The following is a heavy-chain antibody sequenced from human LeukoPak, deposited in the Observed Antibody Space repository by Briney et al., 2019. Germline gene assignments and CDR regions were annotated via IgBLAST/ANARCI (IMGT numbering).Heavy chain of an antibody. Sequence: SETLSLTCTVSGGSISSYYWSRIRQPAGKGLEWIGRIYTSGSTNYNPSLKSRVTMSVDTSKNQFSLKLSSVTAADTAVYYCARARYYYDSSGYYYYYYMDVWGKGTTVTISS. D-gene: IGHD3-22*01. CDR3: ARARYYYDSSGYYYYYYMDV. V-gene: IGHV4-4*07. J-gene: IGHJ6*03. CDR2: IYTSGST. CDR1: GGSISSYY.